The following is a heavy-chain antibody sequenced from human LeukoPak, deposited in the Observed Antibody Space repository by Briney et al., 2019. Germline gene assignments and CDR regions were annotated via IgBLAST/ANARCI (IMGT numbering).Heavy chain of an antibody. J-gene: IGHJ3*02. CDR2: IYYSGST. D-gene: IGHD6-13*01. Sequence: PSETLSLTCTVSGGSISSSSYYWGWIRQPPGKGLEWIGSIYYSGSTYYNPSLKSRVTISVDTSKNQFSLKLSSVTAADTAVYYCASLNRYSHAFDIWGQGTMVTVSS. V-gene: IGHV4-39*01. CDR3: ASLNRYSHAFDI. CDR1: GGSISSSSYY.